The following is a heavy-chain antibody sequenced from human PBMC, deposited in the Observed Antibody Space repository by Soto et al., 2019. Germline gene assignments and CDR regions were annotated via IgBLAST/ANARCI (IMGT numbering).Heavy chain of an antibody. D-gene: IGHD3-3*01. CDR3: ARLNDFGPRRGSRMDV. Sequence: SETLSLTCTVSGGSISSGGYYWSWIRQHPGKGLEWIGYIYYSGITYYNPSLKGRVTISVYTSKNQFSLKLSSVTAANTAVYYCARLNDFGPRRGSRMDVLGQETTLTVSS. J-gene: IGHJ6*02. CDR1: GGSISSGGYY. CDR2: IYYSGIT. V-gene: IGHV4-31*03.